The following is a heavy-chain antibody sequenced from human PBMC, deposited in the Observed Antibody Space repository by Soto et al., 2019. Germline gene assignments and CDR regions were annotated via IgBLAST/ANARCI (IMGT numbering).Heavy chain of an antibody. CDR1: NYMFGSYS. V-gene: IGHV1-18*01. CDR2: ISAFSGKT. Sequence: QIRMVQSGAEVKRPGASVKVSCKGYNYMFGSYSVSWVRQAPGQGLEWMGWISAFSGKTDYPQKFQDRVTMTTDTPTGTAYMELRALTSDDSAIYYCARDGGYGAGSYFDSWGQGTLVTVSS. J-gene: IGHJ4*02. CDR3: ARDGGYGAGSYFDS. D-gene: IGHD3-10*01.